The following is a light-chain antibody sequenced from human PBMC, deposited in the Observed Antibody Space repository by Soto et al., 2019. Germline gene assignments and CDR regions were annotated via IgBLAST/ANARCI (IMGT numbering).Light chain of an antibody. CDR3: QQYDSSSAT. CDR1: QRVSSRC. V-gene: IGKV3-20*01. J-gene: IGKJ5*01. CDR2: GAS. Sequence: FTHTPGTLSLYPWERATLSCRASQRVSSRCVAWYQHIPGQAPRLLIYGASIRATDIPYRFSGSGSGTDFTLTISRLEPEDFAVYYCQQYDSSSATFGRGTRLEIK.